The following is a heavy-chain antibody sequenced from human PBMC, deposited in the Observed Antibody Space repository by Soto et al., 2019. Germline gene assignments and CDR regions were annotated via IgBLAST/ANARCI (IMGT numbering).Heavy chain of an antibody. CDR2: INAGNGDT. J-gene: IGHJ2*01. CDR3: ARSGYSSGWYHWYFDF. V-gene: IGHV1-3*01. CDR1: GYTFTNYG. D-gene: IGHD6-19*01. Sequence: ASVKVSCKASGYTFTNYGIHWVRQAPGQRLEWMGWINAGNGDTKYSQKFQGRVTITRDTSASTAYMELSSLRSEDTAMFFCARSGYSSGWYHWYFDFWGRGTLVTVSS.